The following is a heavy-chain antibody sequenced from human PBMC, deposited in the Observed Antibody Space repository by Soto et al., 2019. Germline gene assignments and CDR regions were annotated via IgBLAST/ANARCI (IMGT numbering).Heavy chain of an antibody. D-gene: IGHD3-10*01. CDR3: ARGWVNYGSGSYDV. Sequence: EVQLVESGGGLVQPGGSLRLSCAASFSSYWMHWVRQAPGKGLMWVSRINSDGSSTSYADSVKGRFTISRDNAKNTLYLQMNSLRVEDTAVYYCARGWVNYGSGSYDVWDQGTTVTVSS. J-gene: IGHJ6*02. CDR1: FSSYW. CDR2: INSDGSST. V-gene: IGHV3-74*01.